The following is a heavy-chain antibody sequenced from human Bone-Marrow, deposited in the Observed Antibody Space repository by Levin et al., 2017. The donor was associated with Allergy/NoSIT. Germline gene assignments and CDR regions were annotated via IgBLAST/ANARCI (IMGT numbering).Heavy chain of an antibody. CDR3: ALTVAYNYGMAV. V-gene: IGHV1-18*01. Sequence: ASVKVSCKASGYSLSDYGVSWVRQAPGQGLEWMGWISVNTGNTNYAQKVAGRVTMTTDTSTSTFYMELRRLRSDDSAVYYCALTVAYNYGMAVWGHGTTVTVSS. J-gene: IGHJ6*02. D-gene: IGHD3-9*01. CDR1: GYSLSDYG. CDR2: ISVNTGNT.